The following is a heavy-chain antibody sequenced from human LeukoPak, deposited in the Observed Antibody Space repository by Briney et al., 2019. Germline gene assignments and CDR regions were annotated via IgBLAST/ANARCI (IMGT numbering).Heavy chain of an antibody. CDR3: ARVSYDSSGYSEGLDY. CDR1: GGSFSGYY. D-gene: IGHD3-22*01. V-gene: IGHV4-34*01. J-gene: IGHJ4*02. Sequence: PSETLSLTCAVYGGSFSGYYWSWIRQPPGKGLEWIGSIYHSGSSYYNPSLKSRVTISVDTSKNQFSLKLSSVTAADTAVYYCARVSYDSSGYSEGLDYWGQGTLVTVSS. CDR2: IYHSGSS.